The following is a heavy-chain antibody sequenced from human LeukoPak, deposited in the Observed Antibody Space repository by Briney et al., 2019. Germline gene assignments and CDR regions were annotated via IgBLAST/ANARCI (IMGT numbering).Heavy chain of an antibody. CDR3: AAGEVGQLFDY. V-gene: IGHV1-24*01. J-gene: IGHJ4*02. Sequence: GASVNVSCTVSGYTLSDLSIHWVRQAPGKGLGWMGGFDLVDGEAIYVQTFQGRVTMTENTSTDTAYMELSSLRSDDTAVYSCAAGEVGQLFDYWGQGTLVTVSS. CDR2: FDLVDGEA. D-gene: IGHD5-24*01. CDR1: GYTLSDLS.